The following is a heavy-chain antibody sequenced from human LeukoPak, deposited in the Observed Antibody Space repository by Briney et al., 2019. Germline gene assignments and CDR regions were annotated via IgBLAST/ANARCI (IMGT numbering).Heavy chain of an antibody. CDR2: IYPGDSDT. Sequence: GESLKISCKDSGYNFANYWIGWVRQMPGKGLEWMGIIYPGDSDTRYSPSFQGQVTISADKSISTAYLQWSSLKASDTAMYYCARPPSGSTTGNFDYWGQGTLVTVSS. V-gene: IGHV5-51*01. D-gene: IGHD1-26*01. J-gene: IGHJ4*02. CDR3: ARPPSGSTTGNFDY. CDR1: GYNFANYW.